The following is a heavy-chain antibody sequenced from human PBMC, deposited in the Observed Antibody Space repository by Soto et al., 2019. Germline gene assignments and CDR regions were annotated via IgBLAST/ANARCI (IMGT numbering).Heavy chain of an antibody. V-gene: IGHV4-59*02. CDR2: MYHGGRT. Sequence: SETLSLPCTVSGDSVTNYFWSWMRQPPGKGLEWIGHMYHGGRTNYSPSLKSRVTMSLDSSKNQFSLNLSSATAADTTVYFCARDPGYCTNGVCPIFDFWGQGVLVTVSS. J-gene: IGHJ4*02. D-gene: IGHD2-8*01. CDR1: GDSVTNYF. CDR3: ARDPGYCTNGVCPIFDF.